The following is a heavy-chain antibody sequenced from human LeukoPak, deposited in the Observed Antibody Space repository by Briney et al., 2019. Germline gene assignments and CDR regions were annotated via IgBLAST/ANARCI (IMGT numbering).Heavy chain of an antibody. V-gene: IGHV3-23*01. CDR2: FSATDGSA. CDR3: ARAIIAAAGTGAFDV. J-gene: IGHJ3*01. D-gene: IGHD6-13*01. Sequence: GGSLRLACAASGFTFSSYAVTWVRQAPGKGLEWVSAFSATDGSAQYAESVEGRFTISRDNSKNTLFLQMNSLGAEDTAVYYCARAIIAAAGTGAFDVWGQGTLVTVSS. CDR1: GFTFSSYA.